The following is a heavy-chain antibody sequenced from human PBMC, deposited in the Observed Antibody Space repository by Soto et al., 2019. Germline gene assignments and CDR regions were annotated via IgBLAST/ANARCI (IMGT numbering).Heavy chain of an antibody. CDR1: GFTFSNAW. Sequence: EVQLVESGGGLVKPGGSLRLSCAASGFTFSNAWMSWVRQAPGKGLEWVGRIKSKTDGGTTDYAAPVKGRFTISRDDSKNTLYLQMNSLKTEDIAVYYCTTDYGDYEYGFDYWGQGTLVTVSS. CDR2: IKSKTDGGTT. J-gene: IGHJ4*02. V-gene: IGHV3-15*01. CDR3: TTDYGDYEYGFDY. D-gene: IGHD4-17*01.